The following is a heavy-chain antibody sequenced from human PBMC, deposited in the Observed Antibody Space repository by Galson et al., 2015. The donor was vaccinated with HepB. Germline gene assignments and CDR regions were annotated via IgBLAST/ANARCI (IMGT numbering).Heavy chain of an antibody. D-gene: IGHD4-23*01. V-gene: IGHV4-59*01. CDR1: GGSISSYY. CDR3: ARGDYGANWDAFDI. J-gene: IGHJ3*02. Sequence: ETLSLTCTVSGGSISSYYWSWIRQPPGKGLEWIGYIHYSGSTNYNPSLKSRVTISVDTSKNQFSLKLSSVTAADTAVYYCARGDYGANWDAFDIWGQGTMVTVSS. CDR2: IHYSGST.